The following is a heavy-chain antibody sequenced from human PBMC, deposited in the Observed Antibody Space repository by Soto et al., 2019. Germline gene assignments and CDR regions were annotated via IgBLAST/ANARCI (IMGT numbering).Heavy chain of an antibody. V-gene: IGHV3-30*18. J-gene: IGHJ6*02. CDR2: ISYDGSNK. CDR3: AKTRDVLRYFDWLPRVGNYYYYYGMDV. CDR1: GFTFSSYG. Sequence: PGGSLRLSCAASGFTFSSYGMHWVRQAPGKGLEWVAVISYDGSNKYYADSVKGRFTISRDNSKNTLYLQMNSLRAEDTAVYYCAKTRDVLRYFDWLPRVGNYYYYYGMDVWGQGTTVTVSS. D-gene: IGHD3-9*01.